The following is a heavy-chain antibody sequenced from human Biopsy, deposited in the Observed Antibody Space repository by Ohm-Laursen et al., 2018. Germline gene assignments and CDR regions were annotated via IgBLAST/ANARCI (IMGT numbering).Heavy chain of an antibody. CDR3: ARGSNDFGGLYFPR. Sequence: SETLSLTCTVSGGSLMGHYWTWIRQPPGKGLEWIGHISHTGYTSYKSSLKSRVTISVDTSRNHFSLRLSSLTAADTAVYYCARGSNDFGGLYFPRWGQGTLLTVSS. J-gene: IGHJ4*02. V-gene: IGHV4-59*11. CDR2: ISHTGYT. D-gene: IGHD4-23*01. CDR1: GGSLMGHY.